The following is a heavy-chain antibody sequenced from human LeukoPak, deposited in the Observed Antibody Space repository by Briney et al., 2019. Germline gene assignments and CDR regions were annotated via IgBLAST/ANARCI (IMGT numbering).Heavy chain of an antibody. Sequence: SETLSLTCTVSGYSISSGYYWGWIRQPPGKGLEWIGSIYHSGSTYYNPSLKSRVTISVDTSKNQFSLKLSSVTAADTAVYYCARGGDIVVVPAALFFDYWGQGTLVTVSS. V-gene: IGHV4-38-2*02. CDR2: IYHSGST. CDR1: GYSISSGYY. D-gene: IGHD2-2*01. J-gene: IGHJ4*02. CDR3: ARGGDIVVVPAALFFDY.